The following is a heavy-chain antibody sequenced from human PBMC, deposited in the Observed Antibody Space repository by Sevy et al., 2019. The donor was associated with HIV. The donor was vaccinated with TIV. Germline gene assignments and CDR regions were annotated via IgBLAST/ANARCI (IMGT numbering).Heavy chain of an antibody. D-gene: IGHD2-2*01. CDR2: INESGIT. J-gene: IGHJ5*02. Sequence: SETLSITCAVHDGSVSGYYWNWIRQLPGKGLEWIGEINESGITYYNPSLTSRVTISVDTSKKQFSLKLNSVTAVDSAVYFCARSPPVVVVPGAPSWFDPWGQGTLVTVSS. CDR3: ARSPPVVVVPGAPSWFDP. CDR1: DGSVSGYY. V-gene: IGHV4-34*01.